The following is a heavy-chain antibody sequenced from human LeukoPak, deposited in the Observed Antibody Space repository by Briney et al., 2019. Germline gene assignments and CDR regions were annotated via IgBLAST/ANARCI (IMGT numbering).Heavy chain of an antibody. J-gene: IGHJ6*03. D-gene: IGHD3-9*01. Sequence: PSETLSLTCTASGGSINSYWSWIRQPAGKGLEWIGRISGSGTITYNPALQSRLSISIDTSKNQFSLKLSSVTAADTAVYYCARNWFFGYYYMDVWGKGTTVTISS. CDR2: ISGSGTI. CDR3: ARNWFFGYYYMDV. CDR1: GGSINSY. V-gene: IGHV4-4*07.